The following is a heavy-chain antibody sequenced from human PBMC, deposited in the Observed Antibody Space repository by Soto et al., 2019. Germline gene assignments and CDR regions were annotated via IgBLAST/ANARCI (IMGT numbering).Heavy chain of an antibody. CDR1: GGSISSYY. CDR3: AQISSSGYQDWFDP. CDR2: IYYSGST. J-gene: IGHJ5*02. V-gene: IGHV4-59*01. D-gene: IGHD6-6*01. Sequence: SETLSLTCTVSGGSISSYYWSWIRQPPGKGLEWIGYIYYSGSTNYNPPLKSRVTISVDTSKNQFSLKLSSVTAADTAVYYCAQISSSGYQDWFDPWGQGTLVTVSS.